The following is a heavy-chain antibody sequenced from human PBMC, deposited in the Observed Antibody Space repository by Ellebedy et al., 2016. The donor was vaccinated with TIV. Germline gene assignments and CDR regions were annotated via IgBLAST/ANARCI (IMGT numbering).Heavy chain of an antibody. CDR3: AKDRTPGDGYWVFDF. Sequence: GESLKISCAASGFTVITNYMNWVRQAPGKGLEWVSVIFSAADGGETHDADSVKGRFTISRDNSKSTLDLQLSSRRAEDTAVYYCAKDRTPGDGYWVFDFWGQGTLVTVST. CDR1: GFTVITNY. D-gene: IGHD5-18*01. J-gene: IGHJ4*02. CDR2: IFSAADGGET. V-gene: IGHV3-53*01.